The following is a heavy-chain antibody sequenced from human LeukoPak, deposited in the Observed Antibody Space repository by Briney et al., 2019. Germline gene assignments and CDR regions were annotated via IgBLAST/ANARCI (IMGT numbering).Heavy chain of an antibody. D-gene: IGHD6-19*01. CDR2: IRGSHYNT. CDR3: AKGSLDGWLVTYRYFDN. Sequence: PGGSLRLSYALSGFTFGNYDMTWVRQAPGKGLEWLSGIRGSHYNTYYADSVKGRFTSSRDNSKNTLYLQMDSLRVDDTAVYYCAKGSLDGWLVTYRYFDNWGQGTLVTVSS. J-gene: IGHJ4*02. CDR1: GFTFGNYD. V-gene: IGHV3-23*01.